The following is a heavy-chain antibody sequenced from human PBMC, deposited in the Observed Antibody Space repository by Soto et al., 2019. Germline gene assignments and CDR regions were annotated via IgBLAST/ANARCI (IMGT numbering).Heavy chain of an antibody. CDR1: GFTFSSYG. J-gene: IGHJ4*02. CDR3: AKDPRLYSSSWYFFYFDY. Sequence: GSLRLSCAASGFTFSSYGMHWVRQAPGKGLEWVAVISYDGSNKYYADSVKGRFTISRDNSKNTLYLQMNSLRAEDTAVYYCAKDPRLYSSSWYFFYFDYWGQGTLVTVSS. V-gene: IGHV3-30*18. D-gene: IGHD6-13*01. CDR2: ISYDGSNK.